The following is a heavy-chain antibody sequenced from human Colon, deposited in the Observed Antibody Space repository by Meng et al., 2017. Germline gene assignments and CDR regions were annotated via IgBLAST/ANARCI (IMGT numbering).Heavy chain of an antibody. Sequence: VQLQEPGPRLVKLSGTLSLTCAVSVGSFRSSNWWSWVRQPPGKGLEWVGDIYQNGSTKYNPSLENRVTILVDKSKNQFSLTLHSVTAADTAVYYCARVIYASGNMAHLDCWGQGTLVTVSS. V-gene: IGHV4-4*02. J-gene: IGHJ4*02. CDR3: ARVIYASGNMAHLDC. D-gene: IGHD3-10*01. CDR1: VGSFRSSNW. CDR2: IYQNGST.